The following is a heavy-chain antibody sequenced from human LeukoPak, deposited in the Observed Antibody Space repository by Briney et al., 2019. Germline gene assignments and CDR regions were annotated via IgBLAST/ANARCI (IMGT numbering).Heavy chain of an antibody. Sequence: SSETLSLTCTVSGGSISSTTYYWGWIRQPPGKGLEWIASIYYSGSTYYNPSLKSRVTISVDTSKNQFSLKLTSVTAADTAVYYCARALSIAAVDYWGQGTLVTVSS. CDR2: IYYSGST. V-gene: IGHV4-39*01. CDR3: ARALSIAAVDY. D-gene: IGHD2/OR15-2a*01. CDR1: GGSISSTTYY. J-gene: IGHJ4*02.